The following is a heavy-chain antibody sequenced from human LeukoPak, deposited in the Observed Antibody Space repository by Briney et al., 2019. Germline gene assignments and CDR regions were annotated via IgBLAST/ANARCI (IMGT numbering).Heavy chain of an antibody. V-gene: IGHV3-23*01. CDR1: GFTFSSYG. D-gene: IGHD3-22*01. Sequence: GGSLRLSCAASGFTFSSYGMNWVRQAPGKGLEWVSVISVSGYTTYYADSVKGRFTISRDNSKNTLYLQMNSLRAEDTAVYYCAKTRMGKDSSGYYYPNAFDYWGQGTLVTVSS. CDR2: ISVSGYTT. CDR3: AKTRMGKDSSGYYYPNAFDY. J-gene: IGHJ4*02.